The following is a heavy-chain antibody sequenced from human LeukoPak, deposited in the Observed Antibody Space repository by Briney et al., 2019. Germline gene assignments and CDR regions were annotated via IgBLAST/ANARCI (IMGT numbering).Heavy chain of an antibody. CDR3: ARLSSIATAQD. V-gene: IGHV4-59*08. CDR2: IYYSGST. J-gene: IGHJ4*02. CDR1: GGAISTHY. Sequence: SETLSLTCSVPGGAISTHYWSCFRQPPGKGLEWIGYIYYSGSTNSNPSLKSRVTTSVDWSKNLLALRLSSVTAAGTAVYYCARLSSIATAQDWGQGTLVTVSS. D-gene: IGHD6-13*01.